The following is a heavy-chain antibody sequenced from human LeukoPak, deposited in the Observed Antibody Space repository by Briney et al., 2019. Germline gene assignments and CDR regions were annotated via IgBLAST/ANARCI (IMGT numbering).Heavy chain of an antibody. CDR2: IIPIFGTA. V-gene: IGHV1-69*13. Sequence: SVKVSCKASGGTFSSYAMSWVRRAPGQGLEWMGGIIPIFGTANYAQKFQGRVTITADESTSTAYMELSSLRSEDTAVYYCARDLGVVGATTYPWGQGTLVTVSS. CDR3: ARDLGVVGATTYP. CDR1: GGTFSSYA. J-gene: IGHJ5*02. D-gene: IGHD1-26*01.